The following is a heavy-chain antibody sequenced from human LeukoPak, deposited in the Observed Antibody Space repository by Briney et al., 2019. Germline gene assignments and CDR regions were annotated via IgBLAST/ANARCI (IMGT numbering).Heavy chain of an antibody. CDR3: ARISGGWSRGAFDV. D-gene: IGHD6-19*01. J-gene: IGHJ3*01. CDR1: GFTFSSNW. Sequence: GGSLTLPCEVSGFTFSSNWMSWVRQAPGKGLEWVANIKQDGSENYYVDSVKGRFTISRDNARNSLYLQMNSLRAEDTAVYYCARISGGWSRGAFDVSGQGKMVTVSS. CDR2: IKQDGSEN. V-gene: IGHV3-7*04.